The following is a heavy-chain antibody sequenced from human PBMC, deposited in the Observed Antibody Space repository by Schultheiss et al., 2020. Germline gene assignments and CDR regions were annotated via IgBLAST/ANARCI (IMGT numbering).Heavy chain of an antibody. D-gene: IGHD7-27*01. CDR2: IQQHGSEK. CDR3: AKTNWGTVDI. CDR1: GFTFSSYA. J-gene: IGHJ3*02. V-gene: IGHV3-7*01. Sequence: GGSLRLSCAASGFTFSSYAMNWVRLAPGKGLEWVAKIQQHGSEKYYVDSVKGRFTISRDNAKNSLSMQMNSLKDEDTAVYYCAKTNWGTVDIWGQGTMVT.